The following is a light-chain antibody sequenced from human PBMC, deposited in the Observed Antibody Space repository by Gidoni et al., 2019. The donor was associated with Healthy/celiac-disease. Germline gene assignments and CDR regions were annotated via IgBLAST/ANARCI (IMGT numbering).Light chain of an antibody. Sequence: DIVMTQSPDSLAVSLGERATINCKSSQSVLYSSNNKNYLAWYQQKPGQPPKLLIYWASTRESGVPDRVSGSGSGTDFTLTISSLQAEDVAVYYCQQYYSTPRTFXRXTKVEIK. CDR1: QSVLYSSNNKNY. J-gene: IGKJ1*01. V-gene: IGKV4-1*01. CDR3: QQYYSTPRT. CDR2: WAS.